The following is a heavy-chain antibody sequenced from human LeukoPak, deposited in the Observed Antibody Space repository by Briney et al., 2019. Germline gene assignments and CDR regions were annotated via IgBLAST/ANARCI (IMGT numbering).Heavy chain of an antibody. D-gene: IGHD6-6*01. J-gene: IGHJ5*02. CDR1: GGSFSGYY. Sequence: PSETLSLTCAVYGGSFSGYYWSWIRQPPGKGLEWIGEINHSGSTNYNPSLKSRVTISVDTSKNQFSLKLSSVTAADTAVYYCARASYSSSSGSPFDPWGQGTLVTVSS. V-gene: IGHV4-34*01. CDR2: INHSGST. CDR3: ARASYSSSSGSPFDP.